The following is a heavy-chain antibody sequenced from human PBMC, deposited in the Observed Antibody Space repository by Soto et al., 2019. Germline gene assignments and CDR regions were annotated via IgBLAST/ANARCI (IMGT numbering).Heavy chain of an antibody. CDR1: GYTFTSYG. CDR3: ARAEWSITMITVVRFDY. CDR2: ISAYNGNT. Sequence: ASVKVSCKASGYTFTSYGISWVRQAPGQGLEWMGWISAYNGNTNYAQKLQGRVTMTTDTSTSTAYMELRSLRSDDTAVYYCARAEWSITMITVVRFDYWGQGTVVTVSS. D-gene: IGHD3-22*01. J-gene: IGHJ4*02. V-gene: IGHV1-18*01.